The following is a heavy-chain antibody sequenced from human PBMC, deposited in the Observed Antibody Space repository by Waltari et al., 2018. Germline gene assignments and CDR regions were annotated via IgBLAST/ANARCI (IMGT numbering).Heavy chain of an antibody. CDR1: GFSLSNARMG. Sequence: QVTLKESGPVLVKPTETLTLTCTVSGFSLSNARMGVSWIRQPPGKALEWLAHIFSNDEKSYITSLKSRLTISKDTSKSQVVLTMTNMDPVDTATYYCARSLQGGSYHDAFDIWGQGTMVTVSS. CDR3: ARSLQGGSYHDAFDI. J-gene: IGHJ3*02. D-gene: IGHD1-26*01. V-gene: IGHV2-26*01. CDR2: IFSNDEK.